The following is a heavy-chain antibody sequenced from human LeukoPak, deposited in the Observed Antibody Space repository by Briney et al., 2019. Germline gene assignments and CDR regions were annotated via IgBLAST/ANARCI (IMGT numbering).Heavy chain of an antibody. J-gene: IGHJ4*01. CDR1: GVTFSGTF. D-gene: IGHD3-10*01. Sequence: PGGTLTLSCVASGVTFSGTFMSWVRQAPGKGLEWVSTINSGGATHYADSVKGRFTVSRDNAKNKLYLQLDYLSAEDTPVYYCARVVTFELDYW. CDR2: INSGGAT. CDR3: ARVVTFELDY. V-gene: IGHV3-53*01.